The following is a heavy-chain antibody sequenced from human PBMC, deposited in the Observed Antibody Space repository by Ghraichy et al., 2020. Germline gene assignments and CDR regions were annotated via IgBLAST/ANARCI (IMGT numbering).Heavy chain of an antibody. CDR1: GGSVSSGSYY. D-gene: IGHD6-19*01. CDR3: ARGLGGRGWYGY. Sequence: SETLSLTCTVSGGSVSSGSYYWSWIRQPPGKGLEWIGYIYSSGSTNSNPSLQSRVTIAVDTSQNQFSLKLSSATAADTAVYYCARGLGGRGWYGYWGQGTLVTASP. CDR2: IYSSGST. J-gene: IGHJ4*02. V-gene: IGHV4-61*01.